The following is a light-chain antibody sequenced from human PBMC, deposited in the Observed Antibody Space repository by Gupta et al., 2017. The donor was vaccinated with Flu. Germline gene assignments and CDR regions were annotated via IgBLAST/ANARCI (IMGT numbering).Light chain of an antibody. V-gene: IGKV1-39*01. Sequence: DIQMTQSPSSLSAFVGDRVTITCRASQSTSGYLNWYQQEPGKAPKLLIYAVSNLQNGVPSRFSGSGSGTDFTLTISSLQPEDSATYYCQQRYSSPITLGGGTKVEIK. CDR1: QSTSGY. CDR2: AVS. J-gene: IGKJ4*01. CDR3: QQRYSSPIT.